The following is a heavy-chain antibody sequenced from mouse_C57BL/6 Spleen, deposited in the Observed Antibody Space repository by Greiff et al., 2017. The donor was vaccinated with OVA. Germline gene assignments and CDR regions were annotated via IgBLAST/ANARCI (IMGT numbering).Heavy chain of an antibody. D-gene: IGHD2-3*01. CDR1: GFTFSSYA. V-gene: IGHV5-9-1*02. J-gene: IGHJ4*01. CDR3: TRGAYDNYYAMEY. CDR2: ISSGGDYI. Sequence: EVKLVESGEGLVKPGGSLKLSCAASGFTFSSYAMSWVRQTPEKRLEWVAYISSGGDYIYYADTVKGRFTISRDNARNTLYLQMSSLKCEDTAMYYCTRGAYDNYYAMEYWGEGTPVTVSS.